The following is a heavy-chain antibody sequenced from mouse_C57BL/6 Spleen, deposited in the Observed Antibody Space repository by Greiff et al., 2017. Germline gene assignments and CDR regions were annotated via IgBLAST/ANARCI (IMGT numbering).Heavy chain of an antibody. V-gene: IGHV14-3*01. CDR1: GFNIKNTY. CDR3: AGITTVPAWFAY. D-gene: IGHD1-1*01. J-gene: IGHJ3*01. CDR2: IDPANGNT. Sequence: VQLKESVAELVRPGASVKLSCTASGFNIKNTYMHWVKQRPEQGLEWIGRIDPANGNTKYAPKFQGKATITADTSSNTAYLQLSSLTSEDTAIYYCAGITTVPAWFAYWGQGTLVTVSA.